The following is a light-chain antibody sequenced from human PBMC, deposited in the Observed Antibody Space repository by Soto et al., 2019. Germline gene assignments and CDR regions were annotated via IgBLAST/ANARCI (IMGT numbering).Light chain of an antibody. CDR1: QTISDY. CDR3: QQANSFPQT. Sequence: DIQMTQSPSSLSASVGDRVTITCRTSQTISDYLNWYQHKPGKAPKLLIYAASTLQSGVPSRFSGSGFGTDFTLTITSLQPEDFATYYCQQANSFPQTFGQGTKVDIK. V-gene: IGKV1-39*01. CDR2: AAS. J-gene: IGKJ1*01.